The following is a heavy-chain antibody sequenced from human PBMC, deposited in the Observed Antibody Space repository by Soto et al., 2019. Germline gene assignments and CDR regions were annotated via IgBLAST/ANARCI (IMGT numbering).Heavy chain of an antibody. CDR2: IYHSGST. D-gene: IGHD3-22*01. CDR1: GGSISSSNW. Sequence: QVQLQESGPGLVKPSGTLSLTCAVSGGSISSSNWWSWVRQPPGKWLEWIGEIYHSGSTNYNPSLKRRVTISGDKSKNQFSLKLSSVTAADTAVDYCARSPDSSGYYPRWYDSGMDVWGQGTTFTVSS. CDR3: ARSPDSSGYYPRWYDSGMDV. V-gene: IGHV4-4*02. J-gene: IGHJ6*02.